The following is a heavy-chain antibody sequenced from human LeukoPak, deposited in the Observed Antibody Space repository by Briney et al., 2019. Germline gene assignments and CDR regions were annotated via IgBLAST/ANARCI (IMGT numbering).Heavy chain of an antibody. D-gene: IGHD2-15*01. CDR2: INHSGST. CDR1: GGSFSGYY. Sequence: SETLSLTCAVYGGSFSGYYWSWIRQPPGKGLEWIGEINHSGSTNYNPSLKSRVTISVDTSKNQYSLKLSSVTAADTAVYYYASRELGYCSGGSCDYYYYYGMDVWGQGTTVTVSS. V-gene: IGHV4-34*01. CDR3: ASRELGYCSGGSCDYYYYYGMDV. J-gene: IGHJ6*02.